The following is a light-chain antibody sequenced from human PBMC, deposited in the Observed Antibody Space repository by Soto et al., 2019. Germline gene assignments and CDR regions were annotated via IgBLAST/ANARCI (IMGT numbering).Light chain of an antibody. CDR1: SSDVGGYKY. CDR3: CSYAGSYTLKV. CDR2: DVS. Sequence: QSALTQPRSVSGSPGQSVTISCTGTSSDVGGYKYVSWYQQHPGKAPKLMIYDVSKRPSGVPDRFSGSKSGNTASLTISGPEAEDEANYYCCSYAGSYTLKVFGGGTQLTVL. J-gene: IGLJ2*01. V-gene: IGLV2-11*01.